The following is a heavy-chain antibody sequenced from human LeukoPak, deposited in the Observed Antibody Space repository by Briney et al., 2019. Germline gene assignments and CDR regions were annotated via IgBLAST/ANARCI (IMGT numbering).Heavy chain of an antibody. J-gene: IGHJ4*02. V-gene: IGHV3-30*02. CDR2: IRYDGSNK. CDR3: AKSRSLVANY. Sequence: PGRSLRLSCAASGFTFSSYAMHWVRQAPGKGLEWVAFIRYDGSNKYYADSVKGRFTISRDNSKNTLYLQMNSLRAEDTAVYYCAKSRSLVANYWGQGTLVTVSS. CDR1: GFTFSSYA. D-gene: IGHD5-12*01.